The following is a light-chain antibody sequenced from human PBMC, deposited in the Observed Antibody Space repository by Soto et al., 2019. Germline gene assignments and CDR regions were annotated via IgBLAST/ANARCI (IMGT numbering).Light chain of an antibody. Sequence: RVTQSASALSAPKGDRVTITCRASQGISSYLAWYQQKPGKAPKLLIYAASTLQSGVPSRFSGSGSGTDFTLTISCLQSEDFATYYCQQYYSYPLPFGPGTKVAI. J-gene: IGKJ3*01. CDR1: QGISSY. CDR3: QQYYSYPLP. V-gene: IGKV1-8*01. CDR2: AAS.